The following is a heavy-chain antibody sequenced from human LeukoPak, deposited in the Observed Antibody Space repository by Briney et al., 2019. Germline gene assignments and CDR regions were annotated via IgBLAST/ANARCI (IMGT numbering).Heavy chain of an antibody. Sequence: PGGFLRLSCAASGFTFSSYSMNWVRQAPGKGLEWVSYISSSSSTIYYADSVKGRFTISRDNAKNSLYLQMNSLRAEDTAVYYCAREGPYYYYMDVWGKGTTVTVSS. V-gene: IGHV3-48*04. J-gene: IGHJ6*03. CDR1: GFTFSSYS. CDR2: ISSSSSTI. CDR3: AREGPYYYYMDV.